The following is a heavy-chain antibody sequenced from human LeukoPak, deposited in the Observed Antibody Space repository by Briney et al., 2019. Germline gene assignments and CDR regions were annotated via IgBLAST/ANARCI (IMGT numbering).Heavy chain of an antibody. CDR3: ARVGVAAAGTILAYFDY. Sequence: ASVKVSCKASGYTFTSYYMHWVRQAPGQGLEWMGIINPSGGSTSYAQKFQGRVTMTRDISTSTVYMELSSLRSEDTAVYYCARVGVAAAGTILAYFDYWGQGTLVTVSS. D-gene: IGHD6-13*01. J-gene: IGHJ4*02. CDR1: GYTFTSYY. V-gene: IGHV1-46*01. CDR2: INPSGGST.